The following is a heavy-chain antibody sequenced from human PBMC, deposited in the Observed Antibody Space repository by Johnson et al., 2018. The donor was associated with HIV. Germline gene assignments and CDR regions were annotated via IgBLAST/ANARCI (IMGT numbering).Heavy chain of an antibody. V-gene: IGHV3-74*01. D-gene: IGHD3-22*01. J-gene: IGHJ3*02. CDR3: AKDKSGRYYDSSGYSLDDAFDI. Sequence: VQLVESGGGVVQPGRSLRLSCAASGFIFSNAWMSWVRQAPGKGLVWVSHIHSDETDQSYADSVKGRSTSSRDNAKNSLYLQMNSLRAEATAVYYCAKDKSGRYYDSSGYSLDDAFDIWGQGTMVTVSS. CDR1: GFIFSNAW. CDR2: IHSDETDQ.